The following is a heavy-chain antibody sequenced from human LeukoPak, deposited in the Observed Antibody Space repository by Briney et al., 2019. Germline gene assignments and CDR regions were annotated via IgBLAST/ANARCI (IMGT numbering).Heavy chain of an antibody. CDR1: GFTFSSYG. CDR2: ISSSSSTI. CDR3: ARDAGHVGATLGY. J-gene: IGHJ4*02. Sequence: PGGSLRLSCAASGFTFSSYGMSWVRQAPGKGLEWVSYISSSSSTIYYADSVKGRFTISRDNAKNSLYLQMNSLRAEDTAVYYCARDAGHVGATLGYWGQGTLVTVSS. V-gene: IGHV3-48*01. D-gene: IGHD1-26*01.